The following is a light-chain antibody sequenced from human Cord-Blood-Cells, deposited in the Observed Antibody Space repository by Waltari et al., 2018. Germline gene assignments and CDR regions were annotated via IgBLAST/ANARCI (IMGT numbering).Light chain of an antibody. V-gene: IGLV2-14*01. J-gene: IGLJ2*01. CDR3: SSYTSSSTLV. CDR1: RSDFGCYNY. CDR2: DVS. Sequence: QSPLTQPASVSGSPGQSIPISCTGTRSDFGCYNYVSWYQQHPGKAPKLMIYDVSNRPSGVSNRFSGSKSGNTASLTISGLQAEDEADYYCSSYTSSSTLVFGGGTKLTVL.